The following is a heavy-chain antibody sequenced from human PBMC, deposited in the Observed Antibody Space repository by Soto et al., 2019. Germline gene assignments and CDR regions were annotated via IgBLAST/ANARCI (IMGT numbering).Heavy chain of an antibody. D-gene: IGHD5-18*01. CDR1: GFTFSTHA. J-gene: IGHJ5*02. V-gene: IGHV3-30-3*01. Sequence: QEQVVESGGGVVQPGRSLRLSCAASGFTFSTHAMHWVRQAPGRGLAWVAIISYDGTTKDYADSVKGRFTISRDNSKNAVYLQMNSLRSEDTALYYCARDWRTASTTGWFDPWGQGTLVTVSS. CDR2: ISYDGTTK. CDR3: ARDWRTASTTGWFDP.